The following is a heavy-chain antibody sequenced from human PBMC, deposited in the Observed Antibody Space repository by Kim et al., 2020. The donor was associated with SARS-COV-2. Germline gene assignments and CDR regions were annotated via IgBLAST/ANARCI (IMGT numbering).Heavy chain of an antibody. V-gene: IGHV3-48*03. D-gene: IGHD4-4*01. J-gene: IGHJ6*03. CDR3: ARDYSNYVSHYYYYMDV. Sequence: GGSLRLSCAASGFTFSSYEMNWVRQAPGKGLEWVSYISSSGSTIYYADSVKGRFTISRDNAKNSLYLQMNSLRAEDTAVYYCARDYSNYVSHYYYYMDVWGKGTTVTVSS. CDR1: GFTFSSYE. CDR2: ISSSGSTI.